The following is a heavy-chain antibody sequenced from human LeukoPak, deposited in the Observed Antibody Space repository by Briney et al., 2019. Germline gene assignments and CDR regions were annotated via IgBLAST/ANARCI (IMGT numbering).Heavy chain of an antibody. Sequence: PSETLSLTCAVYGGSFSGYYWSWIRQPPGKGLEWIGEINHSGSTNYNPSLKSRVTISVDTSKNQFSLKLSSVTAADTAVYFCATGDDSAFDQWGRGTPVIVSS. CDR2: INHSGST. CDR1: GGSFSGYY. J-gene: IGHJ5*02. V-gene: IGHV4-34*01. CDR3: ATGDDSAFDQ. D-gene: IGHD7-27*01.